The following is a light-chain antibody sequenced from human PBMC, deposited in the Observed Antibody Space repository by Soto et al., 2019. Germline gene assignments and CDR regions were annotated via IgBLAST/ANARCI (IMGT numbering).Light chain of an antibody. CDR1: ETITDY. CDR2: SAS. Sequence: DIQMTQSPPSLSASVGDRVTITCRASETITDYLNWYQVKPGKAPKLLIYSASLLQPGVPSRFSGSGYGTDFTLTLSGLQHEDSATYSCQQNFSPFVTFGAGTRV. CDR3: QQNFSPFVT. J-gene: IGKJ4*01. V-gene: IGKV1-39*01.